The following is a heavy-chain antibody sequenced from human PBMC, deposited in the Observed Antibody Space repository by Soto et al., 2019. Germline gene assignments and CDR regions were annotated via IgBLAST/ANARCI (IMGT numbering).Heavy chain of an antibody. CDR2: IWYDGSNK. J-gene: IGHJ5*02. V-gene: IGHV3-33*01. CDR1: GFTFSSYG. Sequence: QVQLVESGGGVVQPGRSLRLSCAASGFTFSSYGMHWVRQAPGKGLEWVAVIWYDGSNKYYADSVKGRFTISRDNSKNPLYLQMNSLRAEDTAVYYCARKAKDDFWSGYPWFDPWGQGTLVTVFS. D-gene: IGHD3-3*01. CDR3: ARKAKDDFWSGYPWFDP.